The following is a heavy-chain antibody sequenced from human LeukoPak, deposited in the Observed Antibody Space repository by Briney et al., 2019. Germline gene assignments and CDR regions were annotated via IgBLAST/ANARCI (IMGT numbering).Heavy chain of an antibody. D-gene: IGHD3-3*02. CDR3: AKDSVISSY. J-gene: IGHJ4*02. CDR2: ISGSGGST. V-gene: IGHV3-23*01. CDR1: GFTFSSYA. Sequence: QAGGPLRLSCAASGFTFSSYAMSWVRQAPGKGLEWVPAISGSGGSTYYADSVKGRFTISRDNSKNTLYLQMNSLRAEDTAVYYCAKDSVISSYWGQGTLVTVSS.